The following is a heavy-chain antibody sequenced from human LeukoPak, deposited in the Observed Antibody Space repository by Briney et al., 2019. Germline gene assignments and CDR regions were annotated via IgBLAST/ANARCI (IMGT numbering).Heavy chain of an antibody. V-gene: IGHV1-3*01. CDR3: ARGSFDY. CDR1: GGTLSSYA. CDR2: INAGNGNT. J-gene: IGHJ4*02. Sequence: ASVKVSCKASGGTLSSYAISWVRQAPGQRLEWMGWINAGNGNTKYSQKFQGRVTITRDTSASTAYMELSSLRSEDTAVYYCARGSFDYWGQGTLVTVSS.